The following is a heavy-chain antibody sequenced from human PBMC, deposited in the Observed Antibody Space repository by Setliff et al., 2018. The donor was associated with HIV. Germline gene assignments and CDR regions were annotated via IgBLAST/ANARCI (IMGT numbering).Heavy chain of an antibody. Sequence: GPSVKVSCKTSGDLFTSYAFNWVRQAPGQGLEWMGWINTYNGHTNYAEKFQDRVTMTTDTSTRTVYMELRRLTSDDTALYYCTRDRRAYTLHYYYYYMDVWGKGTTVTVS. CDR1: GDLFTSYA. V-gene: IGHV1-18*01. CDR2: INTYNGHT. CDR3: TRDRRAYTLHYYYYYMDV. J-gene: IGHJ6*03. D-gene: IGHD1-20*01.